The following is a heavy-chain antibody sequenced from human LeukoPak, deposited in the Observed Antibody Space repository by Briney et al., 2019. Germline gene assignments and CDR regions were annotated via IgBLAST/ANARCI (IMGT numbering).Heavy chain of an antibody. D-gene: IGHD3-22*01. CDR3: ARRRAVIPNTWFDL. CDR1: RFTFSNYW. CDR2: IEQDGSEK. Sequence: GGSLRLSCAASRFTFSNYWMSWVRQAPGKGLEWVANIEQDGSEKYYVDSVKGRSTISRDNAKNSLYLQMNTLRAEDTAVYYCARRRAVIPNTWFDLWGQGTLVTVSS. J-gene: IGHJ5*02. V-gene: IGHV3-7*05.